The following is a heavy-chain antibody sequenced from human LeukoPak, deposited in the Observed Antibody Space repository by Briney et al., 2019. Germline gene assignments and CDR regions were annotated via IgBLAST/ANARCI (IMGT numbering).Heavy chain of an antibody. J-gene: IGHJ5*02. D-gene: IGHD6-6*01. Sequence: ASVKVSCKASGYTFTSYDINWVRQATGQGLEWMGWMNPNSGNTGYAQKFQGRVTITRNTSISTAYMELSSLRSEDTAVYYCASEGSSSSRSGNNWFDPWGQGTLVTVSS. CDR3: ASEGSSSSRSGNNWFDP. V-gene: IGHV1-8*03. CDR1: GYTFTSYD. CDR2: MNPNSGNT.